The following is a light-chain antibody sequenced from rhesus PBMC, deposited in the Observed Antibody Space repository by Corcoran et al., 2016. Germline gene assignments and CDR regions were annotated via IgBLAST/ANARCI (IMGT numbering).Light chain of an antibody. CDR2: AAS. Sequence: DIQMTQSPSSLSEAVGDRVTITCQASQGISSWLAWYQQKPGKAPKLLIYAASRLQTGVPARFSGTGSGTEFTLPIISLEPDDFATYYCQQHHIYPLTFGGGTKVAI. J-gene: IGKJ4*01. CDR1: QGISSW. CDR3: QQHHIYPLT. V-gene: IGKV1-33*02.